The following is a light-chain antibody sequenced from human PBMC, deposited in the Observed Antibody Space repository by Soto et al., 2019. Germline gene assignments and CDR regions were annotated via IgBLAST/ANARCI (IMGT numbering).Light chain of an antibody. CDR3: QQRSKWPLT. Sequence: EIVLTQSPATLSLSPGERATLSCRASQSVSSYLAWYQQKPGQAPRLLSYDASNRAPGIPARFSGSGSGTDFTLTISSLEPEDFAVYYCQQRSKWPLTFGGGTKV. CDR2: DAS. J-gene: IGKJ4*01. V-gene: IGKV3-11*01. CDR1: QSVSSY.